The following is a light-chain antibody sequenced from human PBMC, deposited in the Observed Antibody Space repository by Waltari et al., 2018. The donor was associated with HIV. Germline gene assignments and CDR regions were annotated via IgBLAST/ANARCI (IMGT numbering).Light chain of an antibody. V-gene: IGLV2-11*01. CDR3: CAYAAAHISYV. CDR2: DVS. J-gene: IGLJ1*01. CDR1: RSDVGDYHS. Sequence: QSALPQPPSVSGSPGQSVTISCTGTRSDVGDYHSVSWYQQHPGKAPKLIIFDVSQRPSGVPDRFSGSKSGSTASLTISGLQTEDEADYFCCAYAAAHISYVFGSGTKVAVL.